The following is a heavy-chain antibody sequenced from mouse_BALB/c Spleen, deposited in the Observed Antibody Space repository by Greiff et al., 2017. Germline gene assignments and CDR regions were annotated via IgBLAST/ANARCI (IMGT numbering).Heavy chain of an antibody. CDR1: GFNIKDTY. CDR3: TRGGGVLPVHYYAMDY. J-gene: IGHJ4*01. CDR2: IDPANGNT. V-gene: IGHV14-3*02. Sequence: VQLQQSGAELVKPGASVKLSCTASGFNIKDTYMHWVKQRPEQGLEWIGRIDPANGNTKYDPKFKGKAKLTAVTSTSTAYMELSSLTNEGSAVYYCTRGGGVLPVHYYAMDYWGQGTLVTGSS. D-gene: IGHD1-1*01.